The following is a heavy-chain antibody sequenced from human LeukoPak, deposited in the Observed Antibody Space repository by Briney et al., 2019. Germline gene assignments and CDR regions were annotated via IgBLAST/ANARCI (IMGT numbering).Heavy chain of an antibody. D-gene: IGHD3-22*01. CDR2: IRYDGSNK. CDR3: AKDLAPLYYYDSSGVDY. CDR1: GFTFSSYG. Sequence: AGSLRLSCAASGFTFSSYGMHWVRQAPGKGLEWLAFIRYDGSNKYYADSVKGRFTISRDNSKNTLYLQMNSLRAEDTAVYYCAKDLAPLYYYDSSGVDYWGQGTLVTVSS. J-gene: IGHJ4*02. V-gene: IGHV3-30*02.